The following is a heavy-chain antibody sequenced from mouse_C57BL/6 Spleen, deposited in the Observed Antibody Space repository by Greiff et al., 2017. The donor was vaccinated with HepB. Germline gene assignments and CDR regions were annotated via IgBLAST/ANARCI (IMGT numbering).Heavy chain of an antibody. CDR1: GYTFTSYG. CDR3: ARRENYGSSYGYFDV. V-gene: IGHV1-81*01. J-gene: IGHJ1*03. CDR2: IYPRSGNT. Sequence: QVQLKESGAELARPGASVKLSCKASGYTFTSYGISWVKQRTGQGLEWIGEIYPRSGNTYYNEKFKGKATLTADKSSSTAYMELRSLTSEDSAVYFCARRENYGSSYGYFDVWGTGTTVTVSS. D-gene: IGHD1-1*01.